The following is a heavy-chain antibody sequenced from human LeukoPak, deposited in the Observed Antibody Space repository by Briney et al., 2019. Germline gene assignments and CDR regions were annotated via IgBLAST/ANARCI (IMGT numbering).Heavy chain of an antibody. D-gene: IGHD3-10*01. V-gene: IGHV1-2*02. CDR1: GYTFTGYY. CDR3: ARVGEVRFGELFSY. Sequence: ASVKVSCTASGYTFTGYYMHWVRQAPGQGLEWMGWINPNSGGTNYAQKFQGRVTMTRDTSISTAYMELSRLRSDDTAVYYCARVGEVRFGELFSYWGQGTLVTVSS. J-gene: IGHJ4*02. CDR2: INPNSGGT.